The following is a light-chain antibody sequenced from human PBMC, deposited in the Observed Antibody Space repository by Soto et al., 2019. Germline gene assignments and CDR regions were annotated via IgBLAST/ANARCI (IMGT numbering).Light chain of an antibody. Sequence: QSALIQPPSVSGSPGQSVTISCTGTSSDVGSYDYVSWYQQHPGTVPKPMIYNVNTQPSGVPDRFSGSKSGNTASMTISGLQAEDEADYYCCSSTGISTLLFATGTKVTVL. CDR1: SSDVGSYDY. CDR3: CSSTGISTLL. CDR2: NVN. J-gene: IGLJ1*01. V-gene: IGLV2-11*01.